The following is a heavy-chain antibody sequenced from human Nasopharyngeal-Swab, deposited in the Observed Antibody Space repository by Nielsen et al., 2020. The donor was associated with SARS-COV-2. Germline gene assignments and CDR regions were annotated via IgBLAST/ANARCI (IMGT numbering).Heavy chain of an antibody. Sequence: SETLSLTCTVSGGSISSYYWTWIRQPAGKGLEWIGRIYTSGSTNYNPSLKSRVSMSVDTSKNHFSLKLSSVTAADTAVYYCARLLSGTKPPHDAFDIWGQGTMVTVSS. J-gene: IGHJ3*02. CDR2: IYTSGST. D-gene: IGHD1-26*01. CDR3: ARLLSGTKPPHDAFDI. CDR1: GGSISSYY. V-gene: IGHV4-4*07.